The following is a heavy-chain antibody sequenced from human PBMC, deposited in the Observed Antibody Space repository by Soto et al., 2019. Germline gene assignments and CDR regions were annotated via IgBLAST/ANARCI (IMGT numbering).Heavy chain of an antibody. CDR2: IYPGDSDT. CDR1: GYSFTSYW. D-gene: IGHD2-15*01. V-gene: IGHV5-51*01. J-gene: IGHJ5*02. CDR3: ARVEVVVAAGRWFDP. Sequence: GESLKISCKGSGYSFTSYWIGWVRQMPGKGLEWMGIIYPGDSDTRYSPSFQGQVTISADKSISTAYLQWSSLKASDTAMYYCARVEVVVAAGRWFDPWGQGTLVTVSS.